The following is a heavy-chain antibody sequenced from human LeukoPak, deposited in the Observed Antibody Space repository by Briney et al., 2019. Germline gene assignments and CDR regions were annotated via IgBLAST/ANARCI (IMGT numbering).Heavy chain of an antibody. CDR1: GFTFSSHG. Sequence: AGGSLRLSCAASGFTFSSHGMNWVRQAPGKGLEWVSGISGSGGRTYYADSVKGRFTISRDNAKNCLYLQMNSLRAEDTALYYCAKDFYRLGEFDAFDLWGQGTMVIVSS. J-gene: IGHJ3*01. V-gene: IGHV3-23*01. D-gene: IGHD3-16*01. CDR2: ISGSGGRT. CDR3: AKDFYRLGEFDAFDL.